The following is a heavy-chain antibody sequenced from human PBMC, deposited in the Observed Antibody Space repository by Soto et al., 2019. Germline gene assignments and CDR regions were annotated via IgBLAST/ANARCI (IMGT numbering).Heavy chain of an antibody. CDR1: GYSFTRYW. CDR2: IYPGDSDT. V-gene: IGHV5-51*01. J-gene: IGHJ6*02. Sequence: PGESLKISCKGSGYSFTRYWIGWVRQMPGKGLEWMGIIYPGDSDTRYSPSFQGQVTISADKSFSTAYLQWSRLKAPDTAMYYCARRGGYSGYDRPSGPLSCMDVWGQGTTVTVSS. CDR3: ARRGGYSGYDRPSGPLSCMDV. D-gene: IGHD5-12*01.